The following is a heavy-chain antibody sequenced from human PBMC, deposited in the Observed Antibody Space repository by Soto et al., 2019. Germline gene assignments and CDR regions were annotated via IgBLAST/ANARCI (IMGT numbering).Heavy chain of an antibody. CDR2: IWYDGSNK. CDR1: GFTFSSYG. D-gene: IGHD2-2*01. CDR3: ARGPRPYCSSTSCRRMYYFDY. J-gene: IGHJ4*02. Sequence: GESLKISCAASGFTFSSYGMHWVRQAPGKGLEWVAVIWYDGSNKYYADSVKGRFTISRDNSKNTLYLQMNSLRAEDTAVYYCARGPRPYCSSTSCRRMYYFDYWGQGTLVTVSS. V-gene: IGHV3-33*01.